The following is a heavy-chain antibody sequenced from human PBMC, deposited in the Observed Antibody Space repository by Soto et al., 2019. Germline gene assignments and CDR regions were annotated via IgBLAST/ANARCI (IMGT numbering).Heavy chain of an antibody. V-gene: IGHV2-70*11. CDR2: IDWDDDK. CDR1: GFSLSTNGVG. D-gene: IGHD1-1*01. CDR3: ARTRVRPSYYGMDV. Sequence: VSGPTLVNPTQTLTLTCTFSGFSLSTNGVGVDWIRQPPGKALEWLARIDWDDDKYYTTSLKTRLTISKDTSKNQVVLTMTNMDPVDTATYYCARTRVRPSYYGMDVWGQGTTVTVSS. J-gene: IGHJ6*02.